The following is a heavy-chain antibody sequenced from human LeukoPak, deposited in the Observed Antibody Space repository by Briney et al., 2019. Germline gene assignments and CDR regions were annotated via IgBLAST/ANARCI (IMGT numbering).Heavy chain of an antibody. CDR2: IDPNSGGT. CDR3: ARDRAYCSGTSCYPTYYFDY. V-gene: IGHV1-2*02. Sequence: GASVKVSCKASGYTFTGYFIHWVRQAPGQGLEWMGWIDPNSGGTNSAQKFQGRVTMTRDTSITTAYMELSRLRSDDTAVYFCARDRAYCSGTSCYPTYYFDYWGQGSLVTVSS. CDR1: GYTFTGYF. J-gene: IGHJ4*02. D-gene: IGHD2-2*01.